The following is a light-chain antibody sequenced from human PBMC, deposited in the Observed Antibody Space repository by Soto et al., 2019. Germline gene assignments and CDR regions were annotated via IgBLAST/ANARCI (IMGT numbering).Light chain of an antibody. CDR1: SSDVGGYNY. Sequence: QSALTQPASVSGSPGQSITISCTGPSSDVGGYNYVSWYQQHPDKAPKLMIYDVSYRPSGVSNRFSGSKSGNTASLTISGLQAEDEADYYCSSYTSSSTLVFGTGTKVTVL. V-gene: IGLV2-14*01. CDR2: DVS. J-gene: IGLJ1*01. CDR3: SSYTSSSTLV.